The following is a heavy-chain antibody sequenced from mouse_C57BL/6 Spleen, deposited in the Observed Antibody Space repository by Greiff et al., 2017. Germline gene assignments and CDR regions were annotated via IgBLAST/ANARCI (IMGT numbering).Heavy chain of an antibody. CDR2: IDPETGGT. D-gene: IGHD2-3*01. J-gene: IGHJ3*01. CDR1: GYTFTDYE. V-gene: IGHV1-15*01. Sequence: VQLQQSGAELVRPGASVTLSCKASGYTFTDYEMHWVKQTPVHGLEWIGAIDPETGGTAYNQKFKGKAILTADKSSSTAYMQRSSLTSEDSAVYFCAREYDGYPAYWGQGTLVTVSA. CDR3: AREYDGYPAY.